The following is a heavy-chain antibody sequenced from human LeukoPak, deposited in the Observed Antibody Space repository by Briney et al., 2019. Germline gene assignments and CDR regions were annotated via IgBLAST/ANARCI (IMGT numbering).Heavy chain of an antibody. CDR3: ARMLISSGYYVDC. Sequence: PGGSLRLSCAASGFTVSSNYMSWVRQAPGKGLEWVSVIYSGGTTYYADSVKGRFTISGDDSRNTLYLQMNSLGAEDTAVYYCARMLISSGYYVDCWGQGTLVTVSS. J-gene: IGHJ4*02. V-gene: IGHV3-53*01. D-gene: IGHD3-22*01. CDR2: IYSGGTT. CDR1: GFTVSSNY.